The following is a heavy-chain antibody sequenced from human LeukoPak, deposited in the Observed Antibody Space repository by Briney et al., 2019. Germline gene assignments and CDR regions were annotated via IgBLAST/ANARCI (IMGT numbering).Heavy chain of an antibody. J-gene: IGHJ3*02. CDR1: GDSFSSHY. Sequence: PSETLSLTCAVSGDSFSSHYWTWIRQPPGRGLEWIGHISYIGTTNYNPSLKSRVTISIDTSKNQFSLKLSSVTTADTAVYYCARDLVTVTKGFDIWGLGTMVSVSS. CDR3: ARDLVTVTKGFDI. V-gene: IGHV4-59*11. CDR2: ISYIGTT. D-gene: IGHD4-17*01.